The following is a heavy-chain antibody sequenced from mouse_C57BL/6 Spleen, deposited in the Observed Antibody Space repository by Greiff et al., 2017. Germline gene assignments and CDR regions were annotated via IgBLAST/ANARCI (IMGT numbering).Heavy chain of an antibody. D-gene: IGHD3-3*01. Sequence: EVKLVESGGDLVKPGGSLKLSCAASGFTFSSYGMSWVRQTPDKRLEWVATISSGGSYTYYPDSVKGRFTISRDNAKNTLYLQRSSLKSEETAMYYCARHRGDVEDFDYWGQGTTLTVSS. J-gene: IGHJ2*01. CDR2: ISSGGSYT. CDR3: ARHRGDVEDFDY. V-gene: IGHV5-6*01. CDR1: GFTFSSYG.